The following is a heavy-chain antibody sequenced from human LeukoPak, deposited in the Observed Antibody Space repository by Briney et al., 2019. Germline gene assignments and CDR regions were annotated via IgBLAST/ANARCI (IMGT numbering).Heavy chain of an antibody. CDR3: ARGPYGDYGQGFDY. CDR2: ISSSGSTI. D-gene: IGHD4-17*01. V-gene: IGHV3-48*03. J-gene: IGHJ4*02. Sequence: GGSLRLSCAASGFTFSSYEMNWVRQAPGKGLEWVSYISSSGSTIYYADSVKGRFTISRDNAKNSLYLQMNSLRAEGTAVYYCARGPYGDYGQGFDYWGQGTLVTVSS. CDR1: GFTFSSYE.